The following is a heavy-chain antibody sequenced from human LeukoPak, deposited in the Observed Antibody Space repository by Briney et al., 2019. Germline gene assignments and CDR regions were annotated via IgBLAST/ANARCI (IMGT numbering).Heavy chain of an antibody. CDR3: ARDRVWQWLVRDYYYYMDV. CDR1: GFTFSSYW. V-gene: IGHV3-7*01. CDR2: IKQDGSEK. Sequence: PGGSLGLSCAASGFTFSSYWMSWVRRAPGKGLEWVANIKQDGSEKYYVDSVKGRFTISRDNAKNSLYLQMNSLRAEDAAVYYCARDRVWQWLVRDYYYYMDVWGKGTTVTVSS. D-gene: IGHD6-19*01. J-gene: IGHJ6*03.